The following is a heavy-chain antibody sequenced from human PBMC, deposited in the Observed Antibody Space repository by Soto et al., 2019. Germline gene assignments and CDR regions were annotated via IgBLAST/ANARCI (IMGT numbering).Heavy chain of an antibody. J-gene: IGHJ5*02. CDR1: GFTFSSYG. D-gene: IGHD3-16*02. CDR2: ISYDGSNK. V-gene: IGHV3-30*18. Sequence: GGSLRLSCAASGFTFSSYGMHWVRQAPGKGLEWVAVISYDGSNKYYADSVKGRFTISRDNSKNTMYLQMNSLRAEDTAVYYWTKGRGREDDYVWGSYRYTPNWFDPWGQGTLVTVSS. CDR3: TKGRGREDDYVWGSYRYTPNWFDP.